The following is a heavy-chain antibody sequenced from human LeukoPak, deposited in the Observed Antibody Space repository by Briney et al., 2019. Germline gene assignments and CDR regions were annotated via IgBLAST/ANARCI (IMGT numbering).Heavy chain of an antibody. D-gene: IGHD3-10*01. J-gene: IGHJ6*03. CDR3: ARGELENYYYYMDV. V-gene: IGHV1-69*05. Sequence: ASVKVSCKASGGTFSSYAISWVRQAPGQGLEWMGGIIPIFGTANYAQKLQGRVTITTDESTSTAYMELSSLRSEDTAVYYCARGELENYYYYMDVWGEGTTVTVSS. CDR1: GGTFSSYA. CDR2: IIPIFGTA.